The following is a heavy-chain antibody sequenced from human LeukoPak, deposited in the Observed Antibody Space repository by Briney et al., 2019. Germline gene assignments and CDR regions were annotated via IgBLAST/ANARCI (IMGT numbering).Heavy chain of an antibody. V-gene: IGHV4-59*08. Sequence: PSETPSLTCTVSGGSISSYYWSWIRQPPGKGLEWIGYIYYSGSTNYNPSLKSRVTISVDTSKNQFSLKLSSVTAADTAVYYCARHYPLVYWGQGTLVTVSS. CDR3: ARHYPLVY. CDR2: IYYSGST. J-gene: IGHJ4*02. CDR1: GGSISSYY.